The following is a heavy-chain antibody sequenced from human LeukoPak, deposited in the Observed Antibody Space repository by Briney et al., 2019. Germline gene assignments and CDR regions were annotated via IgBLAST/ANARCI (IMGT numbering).Heavy chain of an antibody. Sequence: GGSLRLSCATSGFTFSNYWMSWVRQAPGKGLEGVASITSSSSYIYYADSVKGRFTISRDNAKNSLYLQMNSLRAEDTAVYYCARDLIYYDSSGSDYWGQGTLVTVSS. CDR2: ITSSSSYI. V-gene: IGHV3-21*01. J-gene: IGHJ4*02. CDR1: GFTFSNYW. D-gene: IGHD3-22*01. CDR3: ARDLIYYDSSGSDY.